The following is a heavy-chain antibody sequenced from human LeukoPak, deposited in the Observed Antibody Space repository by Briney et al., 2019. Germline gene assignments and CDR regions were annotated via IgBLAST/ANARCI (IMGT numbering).Heavy chain of an antibody. J-gene: IGHJ3*02. Sequence: SETLSLTCTVCGGSISSCYWSWIRQPPGKGLEWIGYIYYSGSTNYNPSLKSRVTISVDTSKNQFSLKLSSVTAADTAVYYCARDARGQQLVTKFDAFDIRGQGTMVTVSS. CDR1: GGSISSCY. V-gene: IGHV4-59*01. CDR3: ARDARGQQLVTKFDAFDI. CDR2: IYYSGST. D-gene: IGHD6-13*01.